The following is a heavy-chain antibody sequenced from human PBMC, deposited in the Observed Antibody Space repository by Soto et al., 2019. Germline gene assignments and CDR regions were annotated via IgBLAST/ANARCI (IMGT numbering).Heavy chain of an antibody. CDR2: INPNSSGT. V-gene: IGHV1-2*04. Sequence: ASVKVSCKASGYTFTGYYMHWVRQAPGQGLEWMGWINPNSSGTNYAQKFQGWVTMTRDTSISTAYMELSRLRSDDTAVYYCARGRWLQLYYYGMDVWGQGTTVTVSS. CDR1: GYTFTGYY. J-gene: IGHJ6*02. D-gene: IGHD1-1*01. CDR3: ARGRWLQLYYYGMDV.